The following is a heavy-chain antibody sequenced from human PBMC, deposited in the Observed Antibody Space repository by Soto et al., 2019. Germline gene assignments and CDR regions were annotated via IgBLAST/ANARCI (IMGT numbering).Heavy chain of an antibody. J-gene: IGHJ2*01. V-gene: IGHV2-5*02. D-gene: IGHD4-4*01. CDR3: VHQEWNNNNYDFAL. CDR2: IYCDDDK. Sequence: QITLKESGPKLVNPPQTLTLTCTVSVFSLSTSGVGVGWVRQPPGKALEWLTLIYCDDDKRYSPSLKRRHSISKDTSKKQLVFTMTNMDPMDTATYCCVHQEWNNNNYDFALWGRATLVTFSS. CDR1: VFSLSTSGVG.